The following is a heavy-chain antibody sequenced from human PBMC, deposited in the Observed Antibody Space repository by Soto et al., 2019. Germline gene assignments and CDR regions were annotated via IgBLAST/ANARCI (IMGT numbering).Heavy chain of an antibody. V-gene: IGHV4-4*08. CDR3: ARLGGYCDRTGCYGYYALDV. CDR1: SVSISNYK. J-gene: IGHJ6*02. Sequence: SETLSLTCSVSSVSISNYKWSWIRQTPGKGLEWIGYIDNSGGTSYNPSLESRVTISVDASKNDFSLKVTSATVADTAIYYCARLGGYCDRTGCYGYYALDVWGHGTTVTVSS. CDR2: IDNSGGT. D-gene: IGHD2-15*01.